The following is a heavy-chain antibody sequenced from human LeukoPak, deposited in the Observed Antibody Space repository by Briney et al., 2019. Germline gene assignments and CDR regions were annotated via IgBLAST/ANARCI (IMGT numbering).Heavy chain of an antibody. CDR3: ARLVGATQY. D-gene: IGHD1-26*01. CDR2: INPNTGAT. J-gene: IGHJ4*02. Sequence: ASVKVSCKASGYTFTGYYMFWVRQAPGQGLEWMGWINPNTGATKYAQNFQGRVTMTRDTSISTAYMELSRLRSDDTAVYYCARLVGATQYWGQGTLVTVSS. V-gene: IGHV1-2*02. CDR1: GYTFTGYY.